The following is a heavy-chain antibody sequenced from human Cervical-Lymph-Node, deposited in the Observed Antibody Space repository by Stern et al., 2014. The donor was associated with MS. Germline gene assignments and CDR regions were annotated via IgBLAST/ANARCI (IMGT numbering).Heavy chain of an antibody. Sequence: QITLKESGPTLVKPTQTLTLTCKFYGFSFTSSRMGVGWIRQPQGKALEWLAIIYWDDDTRYSPSLKTRLTITKDNSKSQVVLRLTNMAPEDTGTYYCARTDYSLLSGYSHFDYCGQGAPVTVSS. CDR1: GFSFTSSRMG. CDR3: ARTDYSLLSGYSHFDY. D-gene: IGHD3-3*01. J-gene: IGHJ4*02. V-gene: IGHV2-5*02. CDR2: IYWDDDT.